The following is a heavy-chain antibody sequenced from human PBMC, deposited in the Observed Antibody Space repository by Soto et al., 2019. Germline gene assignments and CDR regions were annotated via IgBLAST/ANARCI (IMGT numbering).Heavy chain of an antibody. Sequence: ASVKVSCKASGYTFTNYGISWVRQAPAQGLEWMGIINPSGDITNYAQEFQGRVTMTRDTSTSTVYMELSSLRSEDTAVYYCTMGAYGRRDCYDYSGQGTLVIVSS. D-gene: IGHD2-21*01. CDR2: INPSGDIT. V-gene: IGHV1-46*03. J-gene: IGHJ4*02. CDR1: GYTFTNYG. CDR3: TMGAYGRRDCYDY.